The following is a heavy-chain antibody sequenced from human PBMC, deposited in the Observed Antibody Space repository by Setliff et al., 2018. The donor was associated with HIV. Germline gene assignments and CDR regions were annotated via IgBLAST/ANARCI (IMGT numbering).Heavy chain of an antibody. V-gene: IGHV4-61*02. Sequence: SSETLSLTCTVSAGSISSEDYYWTWIRQPAGKTLEWIGRTSVSGSATYNPSLKSRVTISIATSKGQFSLRLHSVTAADTAVYYCARVPVAGTARGVFDIWGQGTMVTVSS. CDR3: ARVPVAGTARGVFDI. J-gene: IGHJ3*02. CDR1: AGSISSEDYY. CDR2: TSVSGSA. D-gene: IGHD6-19*01.